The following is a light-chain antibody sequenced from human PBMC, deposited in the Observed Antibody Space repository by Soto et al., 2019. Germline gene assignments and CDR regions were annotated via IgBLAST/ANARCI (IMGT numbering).Light chain of an antibody. Sequence: QSVLPQPPSASGTPGQRVTISCSGSSSNIGSNYVYWYQQLPGTAPKLLIYRNNQRPSGVPDRFSVSTSGTSASLAISWLRSADEADYYCAAWDDSLSGWVFGGGTKLTVL. CDR3: AAWDDSLSGWV. CDR1: SSNIGSNY. V-gene: IGLV1-47*01. CDR2: RNN. J-gene: IGLJ3*02.